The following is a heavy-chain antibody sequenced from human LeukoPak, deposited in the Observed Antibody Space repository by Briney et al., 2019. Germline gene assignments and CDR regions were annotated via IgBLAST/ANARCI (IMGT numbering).Heavy chain of an antibody. J-gene: IGHJ4*02. CDR1: GFTFSSYA. V-gene: IGHV3-30*04. Sequence: GGSLRLSCAASGFTFSSYAMHWVRQTPGKGLEWVAVISYDGSNKYYADSVKGRFTISRDNSKNTLYLQMNSLRAEDTAVYYCAKSGYNRFDYWGQGTLVTVSS. D-gene: IGHD5-24*01. CDR2: ISYDGSNK. CDR3: AKSGYNRFDY.